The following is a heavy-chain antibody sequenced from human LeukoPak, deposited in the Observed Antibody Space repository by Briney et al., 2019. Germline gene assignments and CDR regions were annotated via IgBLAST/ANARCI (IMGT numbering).Heavy chain of an antibody. CDR3: AGTLTRGYYYYYMDV. CDR2: IYTSGST. V-gene: IGHV4-4*07. Sequence: SETLSLTCTVSGGSISSYYWSWIRQPAGKGLEWIGRIYTSGSTNYNPSLKSRVTMSLDTSKNQFSLKLSSVTAADTAVYYCAGTLTRGYYYYYMDVWGKGTTVTVSS. D-gene: IGHD1-1*01. J-gene: IGHJ6*03. CDR1: GGSISSYY.